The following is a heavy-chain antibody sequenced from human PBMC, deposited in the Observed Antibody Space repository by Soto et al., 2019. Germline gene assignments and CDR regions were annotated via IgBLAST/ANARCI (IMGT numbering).Heavy chain of an antibody. CDR2: ISYDGSNK. V-gene: IGHV3-30*18. CDR3: VKDGSSGWPYYSGLDV. Sequence: QVQLVESGGGVVQPGRSLRLSCAASGFTFSSYGMHWVRQAPGKGLEWVAVISYDGSNKYYADSVKGRFTIARDNSKNALYLQMSSLRAEDTAVYYCVKDGSSGWPYYSGLDVWGQGPSVTVSS. J-gene: IGHJ6*02. D-gene: IGHD6-19*01. CDR1: GFTFSSYG.